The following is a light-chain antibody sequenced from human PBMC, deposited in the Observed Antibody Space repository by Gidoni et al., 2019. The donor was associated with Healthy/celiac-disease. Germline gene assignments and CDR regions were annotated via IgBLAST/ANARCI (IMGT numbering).Light chain of an antibody. V-gene: IGKV1-33*01. CDR3: QQYDNLPIT. J-gene: IGKJ5*01. CDR1: QDISNY. CDR2: DAS. Sequence: DIQMTQSPSSLSASVGDRVTITCQASQDISNYLNWYQQKPGKAPKLLIYDASNLETGVPSRFSGSGSGTDFTFTISSLLPEDIATYYCQQYDNLPITFGQGTRLGIK.